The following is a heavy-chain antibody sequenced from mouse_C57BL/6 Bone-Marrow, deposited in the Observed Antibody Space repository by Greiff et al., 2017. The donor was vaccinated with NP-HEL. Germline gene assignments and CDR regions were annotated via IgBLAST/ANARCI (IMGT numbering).Heavy chain of an antibody. D-gene: IGHD2-10*01. CDR2: IDPSDSYT. V-gene: IGHV1-69*01. CDR1: GYTFTSYW. CDR3: ARDLLYAMDY. Sequence: VQLQQPGAELVTPGASVKLSCKASGYTFTSYWMHWVKQRPGQGLEWIGEIDPSDSYTNYNQKFKGKSTLTVDKSSSTAYMQLSSLTSEDSAVYYCARDLLYAMDYWGQGTSVTVSS. J-gene: IGHJ4*01.